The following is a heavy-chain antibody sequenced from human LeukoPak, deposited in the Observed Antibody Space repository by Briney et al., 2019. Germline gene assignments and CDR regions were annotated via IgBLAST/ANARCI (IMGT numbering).Heavy chain of an antibody. Sequence: RPGGSLRLSCAASGFTFNDYGMSWVRQAPGRGLEWVSGINWNGGSTAYADSVRGRFTISRDNAKNSLYLQMNSLRAEDTAFYYCARVKDPWELSDVFDMWGQGTVVTVSS. D-gene: IGHD3-16*02. J-gene: IGHJ3*02. CDR2: INWNGGST. V-gene: IGHV3-20*04. CDR1: GFTFNDYG. CDR3: ARVKDPWELSDVFDM.